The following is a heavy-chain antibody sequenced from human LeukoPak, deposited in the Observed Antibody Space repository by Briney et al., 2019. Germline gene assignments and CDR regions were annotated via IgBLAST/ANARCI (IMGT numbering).Heavy chain of an antibody. V-gene: IGHV3-23*01. CDR1: GFTFSSYA. D-gene: IGHD2-15*01. Sequence: GGSLRLSCAASGFTFSSYAMSWVRQAPGKGLEWVSAISGSGGSTCYADSVKGRFTISRDNSKNTLYLQMNSLRAEDTAVYYCAKAVVAATRAAVGYWGQGTLVTVSS. CDR2: ISGSGGST. J-gene: IGHJ4*02. CDR3: AKAVVAATRAAVGY.